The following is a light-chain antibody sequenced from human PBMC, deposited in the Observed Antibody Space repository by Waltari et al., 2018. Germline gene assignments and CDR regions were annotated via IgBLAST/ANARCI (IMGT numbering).Light chain of an antibody. CDR1: QRVSNS. Sequence: FLTPSPATLSLSPGERATLSCRASQRVSNSLAWYRQKPGQAPSLLIYDASTRAAGIPGRFSGSGSGTDFTLTISSLEPEDFAVYYCQLRTGWPMTFGQGTRLEIK. CDR3: QLRTGWPMT. CDR2: DAS. J-gene: IGKJ5*01. V-gene: IGKV3-11*01.